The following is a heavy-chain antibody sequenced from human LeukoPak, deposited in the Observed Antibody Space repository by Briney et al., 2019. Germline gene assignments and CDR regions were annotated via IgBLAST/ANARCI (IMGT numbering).Heavy chain of an antibody. V-gene: IGHV5-51*01. D-gene: IGHD4-17*01. CDR1: GYSFTSYW. J-gene: IGHJ4*02. CDR3: ARLKDGDVNPPDY. Sequence: PGESLKISWKGSGYSFTSYWIGWVRQMHGKGLGGRGIIYPGYSDTRDSPSYQGQVTISDDKSISTAYLQWSSLKASDTAMYYCARLKDGDVNPPDYWGQGTLVTVSS. CDR2: IYPGYSDT.